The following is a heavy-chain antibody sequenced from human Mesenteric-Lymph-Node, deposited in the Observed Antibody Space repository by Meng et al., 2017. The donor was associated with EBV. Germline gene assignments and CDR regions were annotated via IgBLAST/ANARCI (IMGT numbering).Heavy chain of an antibody. J-gene: IGHJ5*02. CDR1: GGAVDSGGCY. CDR3: ARQYYYDPNWYFNP. Sequence: ELGRGLVRYPVTIALSFTVSGGAVDSGGCYWGRIRQPRGMGLEWMGYIHNSVGTNYNVALKNRVTIALDTSNNQFALKLHSVTAADTAVYYCARQYYYDPNWYFNPWGQGTLVTVSS. D-gene: IGHD3-22*01. V-gene: IGHV4-61*08. CDR2: IHNSVGT.